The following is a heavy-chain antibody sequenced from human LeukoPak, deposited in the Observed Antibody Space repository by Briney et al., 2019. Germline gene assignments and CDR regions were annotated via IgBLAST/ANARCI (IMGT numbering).Heavy chain of an antibody. J-gene: IGHJ4*02. V-gene: IGHV3-7*05. CDR3: ARGGDYLDY. CDR1: GFTFTTYW. CDR2: LKQDGSEK. Sequence: GGSLRLSCAASGFTFTTYWMSWVRQAPGKGLEWVANLKQDGSEKYYVDSVKGRFTISRDNANNSLYLQMNSLRAEDTAVYYCARGGDYLDYWGQGILVTVSS.